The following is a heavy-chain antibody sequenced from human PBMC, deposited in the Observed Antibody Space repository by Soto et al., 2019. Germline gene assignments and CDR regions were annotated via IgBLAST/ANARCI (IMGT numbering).Heavy chain of an antibody. V-gene: IGHV1-69*02. CDR2: IIPILGIA. Sequence: SVKVSCKASGGTFSSYTISWVRQAPGQGLEWMGRIIPILGIANYAQKFQGRVTITADKSTSTAYMELSSLRSEDTAVYYCARASSYDSSSGNFDYWGQGTLVTVSS. CDR3: ARASSYDSSSGNFDY. CDR1: GGTFSSYT. J-gene: IGHJ4*02. D-gene: IGHD3-22*01.